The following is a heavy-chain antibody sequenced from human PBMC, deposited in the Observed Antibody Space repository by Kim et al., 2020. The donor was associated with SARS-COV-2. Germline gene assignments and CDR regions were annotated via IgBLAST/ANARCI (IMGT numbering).Heavy chain of an antibody. CDR2: INPSGSSI. CDR3: ARESGAQPFDF. Sequence: ASVKVSCKASGYSFTNSYTHLVRQAPGQGLEWMGIINPSGSSITYAQKFQDRVTVTRDTSTSTVYMELSSLRSDDTAMYYCARESGAQPFDFWGQGTLVSVSS. D-gene: IGHD3-10*01. V-gene: IGHV1-46*01. CDR1: GYSFTNSY. J-gene: IGHJ4*02.